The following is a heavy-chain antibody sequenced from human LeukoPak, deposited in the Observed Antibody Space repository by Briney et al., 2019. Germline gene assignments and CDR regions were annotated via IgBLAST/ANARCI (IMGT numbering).Heavy chain of an antibody. J-gene: IGHJ5*02. CDR1: GGSISSYY. Sequence: SETLSLTCTVSGGSISSYYWSWIRQPAGKGLEWIGRIYTSGSTNYNPSLKSRVTMSVDTSKNQFSLKLSSVTAADTAVYYCARVRYDILTGYYWFDPWGQGTLVTVSS. CDR2: IYTSGST. V-gene: IGHV4-4*07. CDR3: ARVRYDILTGYYWFDP. D-gene: IGHD3-9*01.